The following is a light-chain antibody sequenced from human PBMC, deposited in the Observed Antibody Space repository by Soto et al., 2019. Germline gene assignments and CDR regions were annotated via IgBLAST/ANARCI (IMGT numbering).Light chain of an antibody. CDR2: EVT. V-gene: IGLV2-14*01. CDR1: SSAVGGYDY. J-gene: IGLJ1*01. CDR3: SSHTSGSTRV. Sequence: QSALTQPASVSGSPGQSIAISCTGTSSAVGGYDYVSWYQQQPDKAPKLMIYEVTQRPSGVSNRFSGSKSGNTASLTISGLQAEDEADYYCSSHTSGSTRVFGTGTKLTVL.